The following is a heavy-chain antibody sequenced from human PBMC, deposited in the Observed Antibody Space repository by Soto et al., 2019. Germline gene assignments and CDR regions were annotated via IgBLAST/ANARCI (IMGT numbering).Heavy chain of an antibody. CDR2: ISGSGGST. CDR1: GFTFSSYA. CDR3: AKDGKRFLEWLLRLILDY. J-gene: IGHJ4*02. Sequence: PGGSLRLSCAASGFTFSSYAMSWVRQAPGKGLEWVSAISGSGGSTYYADSVKGRFTISRDNTKNTLYLQMNSLRAEDTAVYYCAKDGKRFLEWLLRLILDYCGQGTLVTVSS. V-gene: IGHV3-23*01. D-gene: IGHD3-3*01.